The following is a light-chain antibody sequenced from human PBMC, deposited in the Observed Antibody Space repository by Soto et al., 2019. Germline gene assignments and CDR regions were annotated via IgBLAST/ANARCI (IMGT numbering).Light chain of an antibody. Sequence: EIVLTQSAGAVSLSPGERATLSCRASQSVSSSFLAWYQQKVGQAPRLLIYDASSRATGIPDRFSGSGSGTDFTLTISRLEPEDFAVYYCQQYGSSPRTFGQGTRLENK. CDR2: DAS. J-gene: IGKJ5*01. V-gene: IGKV3-20*01. CDR3: QQYGSSPRT. CDR1: QSVSSSF.